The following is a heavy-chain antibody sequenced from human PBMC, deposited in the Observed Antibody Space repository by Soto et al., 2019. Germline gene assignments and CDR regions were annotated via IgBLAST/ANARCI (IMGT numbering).Heavy chain of an antibody. D-gene: IGHD1-26*01. J-gene: IGHJ6*02. V-gene: IGHV4-34*12. CDR2: IIHRGST. CDR1: GGSFSGYY. Sequence: QVQLQQWGAGLLKPSETLSLTCAVYGGSFSGYYWSWIRQPPGTGLEWIGEIIHRGSTNYNPYLKNRVTISVDTSKNHFSLKLSSVTAADTAVYYCARKGSGSYQCMDVWGQGTTVTVSS. CDR3: ARKGSGSYQCMDV.